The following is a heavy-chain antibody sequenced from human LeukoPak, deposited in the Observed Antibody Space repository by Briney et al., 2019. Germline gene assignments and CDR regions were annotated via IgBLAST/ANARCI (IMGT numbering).Heavy chain of an antibody. CDR1: GFTFSSYA. CDR3: ARGNVMGYCSSTSCPEFDY. Sequence: GGSLRLSCAASGFTFSSYAMHWVRQAPGKGLEYVSAISSNGGSTYYANSVKGRFTISRDNSKNTLYLQMGSLRAEDMAVYYCARGNVMGYCSSTSCPEFDYWGQGTLATVSS. D-gene: IGHD2-2*01. CDR2: ISSNGGST. J-gene: IGHJ4*02. V-gene: IGHV3-64*01.